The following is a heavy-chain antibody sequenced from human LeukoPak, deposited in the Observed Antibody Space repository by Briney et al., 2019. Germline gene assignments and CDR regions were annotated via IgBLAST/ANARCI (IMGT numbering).Heavy chain of an antibody. CDR2: ISYDGNNK. J-gene: IGHJ3*02. D-gene: IGHD6-13*01. Sequence: GGSLRLSCAASGFTFSSYGVHWVRQAPGKGLEWVAVISYDGNNKYYADSVKGRFTISRDNSKNTLYLQMNSLRAEDTAVYYCAKGVRGIAAADDAFDIWGQGTMVTVSS. CDR3: AKGVRGIAAADDAFDI. CDR1: GFTFSSYG. V-gene: IGHV3-30*18.